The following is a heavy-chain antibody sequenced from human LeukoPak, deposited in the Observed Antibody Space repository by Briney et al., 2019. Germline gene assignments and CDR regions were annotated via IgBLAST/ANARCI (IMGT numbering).Heavy chain of an antibody. J-gene: IGHJ5*01. CDR3: TRPSDGNWFVS. CDR1: GFTFSGSS. V-gene: IGHV3-73*01. CDR2: IRDKAYNYAT. Sequence: PGGSLRLSCAASGFTFSGSSIHWIRQTFGKGLEWGGRIRDKAYNYATAYAASLTGRFTLSRDDSKSTTYLQMDSLKAEDTAVYYCTRPSDGNWFVSWGQGTLITVSP. D-gene: IGHD3-10*01.